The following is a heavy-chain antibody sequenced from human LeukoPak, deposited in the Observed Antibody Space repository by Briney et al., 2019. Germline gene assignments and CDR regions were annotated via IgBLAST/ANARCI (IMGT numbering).Heavy chain of an antibody. Sequence: ASVKVSCKASGYTFTSYDINWVRQATGQGLEWMGWMNPNSGNTGYAQKFQGRVTITRNTSISTAYMELSSLRSEDTAVYYCVRGVAGYSSSWSSYYYYYMDVWGKGTTVTVSS. CDR2: MNPNSGNT. J-gene: IGHJ6*03. CDR1: GYTFTSYD. CDR3: VRGVAGYSSSWSSYYYYYMDV. D-gene: IGHD6-13*01. V-gene: IGHV1-8*03.